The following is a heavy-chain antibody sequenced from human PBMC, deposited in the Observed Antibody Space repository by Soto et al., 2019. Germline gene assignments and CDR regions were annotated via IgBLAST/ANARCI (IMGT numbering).Heavy chain of an antibody. CDR1: GYTFSTYS. J-gene: IGHJ4*02. CDR3: AKDHQYYCDTPSSYFDY. Sequence: ASVKVSCKASGYTFSTYSMHWVRQAPGQRLEWMGRINAGNGNTKYSQKFQGRVTITRDTSATTVYMELSSLRSGGTAVYYCAKDHQYYCDTPSSYFDYWGQGTQVTVSS. D-gene: IGHD3-22*01. CDR2: INAGNGNT. V-gene: IGHV1-3*01.